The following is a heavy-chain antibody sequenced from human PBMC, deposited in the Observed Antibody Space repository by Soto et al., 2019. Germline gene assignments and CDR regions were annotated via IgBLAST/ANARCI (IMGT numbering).Heavy chain of an antibody. CDR3: AKPTSNLRYCSSTSCYALDS. Sequence: EVQLLDSGGGLVQPGGSLRLSCAASGFPFSTYAMSWVRQAPGKGLEWVSTISGSGGDTYYADSVKGRFTISRDNSNNTLYLQMNSLRAEDTAVYFCAKPTSNLRYCSSTSCYALDSWGQGTLVTVSS. CDR2: ISGSGGDT. CDR1: GFPFSTYA. V-gene: IGHV3-23*01. J-gene: IGHJ4*02. D-gene: IGHD2-2*01.